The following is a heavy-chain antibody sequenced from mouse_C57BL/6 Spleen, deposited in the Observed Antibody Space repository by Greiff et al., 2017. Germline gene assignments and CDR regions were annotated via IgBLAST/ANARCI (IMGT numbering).Heavy chain of an antibody. V-gene: IGHV6-3*01. J-gene: IGHJ2*01. CDR2: IRLKSDNYAT. Sequence: EVKLVESGGGLVQPGGSMKLSCVASGFTFSNYWMNWVRQSPEKGLEWVAQIRLKSDNYATHYAESVKGRFTISRDDSKSSVYLQMNNLSAEDTGIYYCTRDGYFDYWGQGTTLTVSS. D-gene: IGHD2-3*01. CDR3: TRDGYFDY. CDR1: GFTFSNYW.